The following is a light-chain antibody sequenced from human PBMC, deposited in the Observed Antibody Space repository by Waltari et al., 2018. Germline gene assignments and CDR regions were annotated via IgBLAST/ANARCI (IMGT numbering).Light chain of an antibody. V-gene: IGLV2-11*01. CDR3: CSCVGRNIYWV. J-gene: IGLJ3*02. Sequence: QSALTQPRSVSGSPGQSVTISCTGTSSDVGANNFVSWYQHHPDKAPKLIIYDINKGPPGVPDRLSVSKSGNTASLTISVLQAEDEADYFCCSCVGRNIYWVFGGGTKLTVL. CDR2: DIN. CDR1: SSDVGANNF.